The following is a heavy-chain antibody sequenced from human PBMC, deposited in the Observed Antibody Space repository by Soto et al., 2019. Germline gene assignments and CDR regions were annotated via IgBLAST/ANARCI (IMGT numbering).Heavy chain of an antibody. Sequence: QVQLVQSGAEVKKPGASVKVSCKASGYTFTSYGIIWVRQAPGQGLEWMGWISAYNGNTNYAHTLQGRVTMTTDTSTSTGYMELRSLRSDDTAVYYCARDRGSYALDYWGQGALVTVSS. V-gene: IGHV1-18*01. D-gene: IGHD1-26*01. CDR2: ISAYNGNT. CDR1: GYTFTSYG. CDR3: ARDRGSYALDY. J-gene: IGHJ4*02.